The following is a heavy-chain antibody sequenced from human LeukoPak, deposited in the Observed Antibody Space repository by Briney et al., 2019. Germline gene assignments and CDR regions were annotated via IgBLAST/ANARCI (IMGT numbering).Heavy chain of an antibody. CDR1: GFTFNYYA. V-gene: IGHV3-23*01. CDR2: ISDNEGTT. J-gene: IGHJ4*02. CDR3: ARHDSFIPY. D-gene: IGHD5-18*01. Sequence: GGSLRLSCAASGFTFNYYAMSWVRQAPGKGLEWVSGISDNEGTTYYTDSVKGRFTISRDNTKNTVYLQMNNLRADDTAVYFCARHDSFIPYWGQGTLVTVPS.